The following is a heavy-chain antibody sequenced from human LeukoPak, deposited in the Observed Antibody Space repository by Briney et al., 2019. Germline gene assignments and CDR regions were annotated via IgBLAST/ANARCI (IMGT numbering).Heavy chain of an antibody. CDR3: AKAMFISSGPYQYYFDS. J-gene: IGHJ4*02. CDR1: GFTFSNYA. Sequence: PGGSLRLSCAASGFTFSNYAMSWVRQAPGKGREWVSGISRGDSTYYADSLKGRFTVSRDNSKNALYLQMDSLRAEDTAVYYCAKAMFISSGPYQYYFDSWGQGTLVTVSS. CDR2: ISRGDST. D-gene: IGHD3-10*01. V-gene: IGHV3-23*01.